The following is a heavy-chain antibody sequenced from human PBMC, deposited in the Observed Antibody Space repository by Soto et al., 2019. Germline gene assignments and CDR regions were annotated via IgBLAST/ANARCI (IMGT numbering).Heavy chain of an antibody. CDR1: GFTFRNYG. Sequence: PGGSLRLSYSPSGFTFRNYGLVWVRQAPGKGLEWVALISYDGDNKYYSESARGRFTVSRDNFKNTLSLQMNSLRADDTAVYYCVRTGGSSLGDYYFYGMDVWGQGTTVT. CDR2: ISYDGDNK. V-gene: IGHV3-30*03. J-gene: IGHJ6*02. D-gene: IGHD2-15*01. CDR3: VRTGGSSLGDYYFYGMDV.